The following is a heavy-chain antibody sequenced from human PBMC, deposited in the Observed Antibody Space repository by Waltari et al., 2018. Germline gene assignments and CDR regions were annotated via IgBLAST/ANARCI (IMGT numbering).Heavy chain of an antibody. V-gene: IGHV3-53*01. D-gene: IGHD1-26*01. CDR3: ARDSVGSLDV. CDR2: IYSGGST. CDR1: GFTVSSNY. J-gene: IGHJ6*02. Sequence: EVQLVESGGGLIQPGGSLRLSCAASGFTVSSNYMSWVRQAPGKGLEWVSVIYSGGSTYYADSVKVRFTISRDNSKYTLYLQMNCLRAEDTAVYYCARDSVGSLDVWGQVTTVTVSS.